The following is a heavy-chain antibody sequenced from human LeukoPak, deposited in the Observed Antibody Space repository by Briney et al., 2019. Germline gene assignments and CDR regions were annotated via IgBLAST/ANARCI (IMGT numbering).Heavy chain of an antibody. CDR2: IIYSGTT. V-gene: IGHV4-39*01. Sequence: PSETLSLTCTVSGDSISTSTYSTTYYWGWIRQPPGKGLEWIGSIIYSGTTHYNASLKSRVTISVDTSKNQFSLRLSSVTAADTAVYYCVRVNAGTAAVSYGPFDYWGQGTLVTVSS. CDR1: GDSISTSTYSTTYY. D-gene: IGHD5-18*01. CDR3: VRVNAGTAAVSYGPFDY. J-gene: IGHJ4*02.